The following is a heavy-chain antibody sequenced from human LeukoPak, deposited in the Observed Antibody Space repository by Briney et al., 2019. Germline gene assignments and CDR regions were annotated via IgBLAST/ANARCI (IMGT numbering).Heavy chain of an antibody. J-gene: IGHJ3*02. D-gene: IGHD2/OR15-2a*01. CDR1: GFTFISYG. CDR3: ARDYKSTNAFDI. V-gene: IGHV3-15*01. CDR2: IKSKTDGGTI. Sequence: GGSLRLSCAASGFTFISYGMHWVRQAPGKGLEWVGRIKSKTDGGTIDYAAPVKGRFTISRDDSENTLYLQMYSLRAEDTAVYYCARDYKSTNAFDIWGQGTMVTVSS.